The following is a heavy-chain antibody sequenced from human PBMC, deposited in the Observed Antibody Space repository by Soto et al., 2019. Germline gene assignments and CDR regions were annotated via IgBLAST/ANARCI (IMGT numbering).Heavy chain of an antibody. CDR3: ARGPGRTYYYDSSGYYHY. J-gene: IGHJ4*02. CDR1: GFTFSSYG. Sequence: GGSLRLSCAASGFTFSSYGMHWVRQDPGKGLEWVAVIWYDGSNKYYADSVKGRFTISRDNSKNTLYLQMNSLRAEDTAVYYCARGPGRTYYYDSSGYYHYWGQGTLVTVSS. D-gene: IGHD3-22*01. CDR2: IWYDGSNK. V-gene: IGHV3-33*01.